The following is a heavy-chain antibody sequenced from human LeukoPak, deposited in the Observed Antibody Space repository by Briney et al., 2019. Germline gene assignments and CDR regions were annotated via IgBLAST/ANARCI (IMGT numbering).Heavy chain of an antibody. D-gene: IGHD2/OR15-2a*01. CDR2: IYTNGST. CDR1: GASINSYY. V-gene: IGHV4-4*07. CDR3: ARDPGDEKYYYFGMDV. J-gene: IGHJ6*02. Sequence: SETLSLTCAVSGASINSYYWSWLRQPAGKGLEWIGRIYTNGSTNYNPSLKSRVNMSVDTTRNQFSLKMTSVTAADTAMYYCARDPGDEKYYYFGMDVWGQGTTVTVSS.